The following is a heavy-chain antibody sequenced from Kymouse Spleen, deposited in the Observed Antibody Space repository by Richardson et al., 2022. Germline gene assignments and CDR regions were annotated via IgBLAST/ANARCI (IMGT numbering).Heavy chain of an antibody. D-gene: IGHD1-7*01. CDR3: ARVGGITGTPYYFDY. J-gene: IGHJ4*02. V-gene: IGHV3-74*01. CDR1: GFTFSSYW. CDR2: INSDGSST. Sequence: EVQLVESGGGLVQPGGSLRLSCAASGFTFSSYWMHWVRQAPGKGLVWVSRINSDGSSTSYADSVKGRFTISRDNAKNTLYLQMNSLRAEDTAVYYCARVGGITGTPYYFDYWGQGTLVTVSS.